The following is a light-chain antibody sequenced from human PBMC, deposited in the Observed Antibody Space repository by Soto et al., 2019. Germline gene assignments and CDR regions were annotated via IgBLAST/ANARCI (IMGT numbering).Light chain of an antibody. J-gene: IGLJ3*02. Sequence: QSVLTQPRSVSGSPGQSVTISCTGTSSDVGGYNYVSWYQQHPGKAPKLMIYDVSKRPSGVPDRFSGSKSGNTASLTISGLQAEDEADYYCCSYAGSYPWVFGGGTQLT. CDR3: CSYAGSYPWV. CDR1: SSDVGGYNY. CDR2: DVS. V-gene: IGLV2-11*01.